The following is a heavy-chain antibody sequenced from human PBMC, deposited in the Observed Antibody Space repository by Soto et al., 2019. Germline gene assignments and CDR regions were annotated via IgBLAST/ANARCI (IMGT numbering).Heavy chain of an antibody. Sequence: GGSLRLSCAASGFTFSSYGMHWVRQAPGKGLEWVAVISYDGSNKYYADSVKGRFTISRDNSKNTLYLQMNSLRAEDAAVYYCAKDSAGGYYGSSYGMDVWGQGTTVTV. CDR2: ISYDGSNK. CDR3: AKDSAGGYYGSSYGMDV. CDR1: GFTFSSYG. D-gene: IGHD3-10*01. J-gene: IGHJ6*02. V-gene: IGHV3-30*18.